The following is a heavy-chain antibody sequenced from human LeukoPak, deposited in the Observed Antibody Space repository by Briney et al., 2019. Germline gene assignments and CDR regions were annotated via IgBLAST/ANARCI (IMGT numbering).Heavy chain of an antibody. CDR2: INPNNGAT. CDR3: ARAGSYRYADY. Sequence: ASVKVSCKASGYTFTGYFMHWVRQAPGQGLEWMGWINPNNGATNFTQKFQGRVTTTRDPSISTAYMELSSRTSDNTAVYSCARAGSYRYADYWGQGTVVTVSS. J-gene: IGHJ4*02. CDR1: GYTFTGYF. V-gene: IGHV1-2*02. D-gene: IGHD3-16*02.